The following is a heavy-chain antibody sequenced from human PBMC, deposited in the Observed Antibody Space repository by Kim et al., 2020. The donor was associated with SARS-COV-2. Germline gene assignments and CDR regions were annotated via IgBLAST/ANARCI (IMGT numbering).Heavy chain of an antibody. V-gene: IGHV3-23*01. Sequence: DSVKGRFTISRDNSKNTLYLQMNSLRAEDTAVYYCAKTSAITMIVALFDYWGQGTLVTVSS. J-gene: IGHJ4*02. CDR3: AKTSAITMIVALFDY. D-gene: IGHD3-22*01.